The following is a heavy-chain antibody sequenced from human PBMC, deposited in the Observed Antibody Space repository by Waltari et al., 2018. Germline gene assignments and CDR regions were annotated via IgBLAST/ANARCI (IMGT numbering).Heavy chain of an antibody. CDR2: IYSAGSS. V-gene: IGHV3-66*02. J-gene: IGHJ4*02. D-gene: IGHD5-18*01. CDR1: GFTVSSNH. CDR3: ARARDEDTAMVYFDH. Sequence: EVQLVESGGGLVHPGGSLRLSCAASGFTVSSNHMSWVRQAPGKGLGWVSLIYSAGSSYYADSGRGRFSISRDNSKNTLHLQMNSLRAEDTAMYYCARARDEDTAMVYFDHWGQGTLISVSS.